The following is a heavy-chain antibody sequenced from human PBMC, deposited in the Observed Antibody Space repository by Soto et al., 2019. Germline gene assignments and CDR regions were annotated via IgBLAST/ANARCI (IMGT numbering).Heavy chain of an antibody. J-gene: IGHJ4*02. Sequence: GGSLRLSCAVSGISFNIYSMNWVRQAPGKGLEWVSYIDSTSDTIYYADSVKGRFTISRDNARNSLYLQMNSLRAEDTAVYYCARVRGYSYLYYFDYWGQGTLVTVSS. CDR1: GISFNIYS. CDR3: ARVRGYSYLYYFDY. D-gene: IGHD5-18*01. V-gene: IGHV3-48*01. CDR2: IDSTSDTI.